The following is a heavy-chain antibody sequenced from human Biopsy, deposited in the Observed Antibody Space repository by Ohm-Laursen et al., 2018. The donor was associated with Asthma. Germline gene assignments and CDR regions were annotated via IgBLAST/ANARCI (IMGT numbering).Heavy chain of an antibody. J-gene: IGHJ6*02. CDR3: ARDMGAGPNQPPSGSGSSHLYGMDV. CDR2: ISWNSGTI. Sequence: SLRPSCAASGFSFDDYAMFWVRQAPGKGLEWVSGISWNSGTIGYADSVKGRFTISRDNAKNSLYLQMNSLGPEDTAVYYCARDMGAGPNQPPSGSGSSHLYGMDVWGQGTTVTVSS. CDR1: GFSFDDYA. D-gene: IGHD3-10*01. V-gene: IGHV3-9*01.